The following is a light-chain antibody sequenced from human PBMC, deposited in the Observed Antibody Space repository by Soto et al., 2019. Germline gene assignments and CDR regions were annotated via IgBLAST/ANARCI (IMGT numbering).Light chain of an antibody. CDR2: GAS. V-gene: IGKV1-39*01. CDR1: QSIRTY. CDR3: QQNFNTPRT. Sequence: DIPMTQSPSSLSASVGDRVTITCRASQSIRTYVNWYQQKPGKAPNLLIYGASSLQSGVPSRFSGSGSGTDFSLAISSLQPDDFATYYCQQNFNTPRTFGQGTKVEIK. J-gene: IGKJ1*01.